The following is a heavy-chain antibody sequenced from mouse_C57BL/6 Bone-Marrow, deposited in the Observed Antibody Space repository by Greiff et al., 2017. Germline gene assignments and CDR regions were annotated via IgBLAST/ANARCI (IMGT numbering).Heavy chain of an antibody. D-gene: IGHD1-1*01. V-gene: IGHV14-4*01. CDR1: GFNIKDDY. CDR2: IDPENGDT. Sequence: VHVKQSGAELVRPGASVKLSCTASGFNIKDDYMHWVKQRPEQGLEWIGWIDPENGDTEYASKFQGKATITADTTSNTAYLQLSSLTSEDTAVCYCTTCYVAMDYWGQGTSVTVSA. J-gene: IGHJ4*01. CDR3: TTCYVAMDY.